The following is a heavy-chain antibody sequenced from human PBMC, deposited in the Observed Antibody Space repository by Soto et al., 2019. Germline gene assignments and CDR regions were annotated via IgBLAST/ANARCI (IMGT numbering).Heavy chain of an antibody. V-gene: IGHV1-69*12. CDR2: IIPMSGTS. Sequence: QVQLVQSGTEVKKPGSSVKVSCKAPGGTFTTYAITWVRQAPGQGLEWMGGIIPMSGTSTYAQEFQGRVTITADESTSTAYMELSGLRSEDTAVYFCARRRYCIGNICSDDNGMDVW. CDR3: ARRRYCIGNICSDDNGMDV. J-gene: IGHJ6*01. D-gene: IGHD2-15*01. CDR1: GGTFTTYA.